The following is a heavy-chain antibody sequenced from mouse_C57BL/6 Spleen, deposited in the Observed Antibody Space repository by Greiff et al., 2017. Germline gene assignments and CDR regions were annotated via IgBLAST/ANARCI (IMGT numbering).Heavy chain of an antibody. J-gene: IGHJ4*01. CDR1: GYAFSSYW. V-gene: IGHV1-80*01. D-gene: IGHD1-1*01. CDR2: IYPGDGDT. CDR3: ARGHYYGSRYYAMDY. Sequence: QVQLQQSGAELVKPGASVKISCKASGYAFSSYWMNWVKQRPGKGLEWIGQIYPGDGDTNYNGKFKGKATLTADKSSSTAYMQLSSLTSEDSAVYFCARGHYYGSRYYAMDYWGQGTSVSV.